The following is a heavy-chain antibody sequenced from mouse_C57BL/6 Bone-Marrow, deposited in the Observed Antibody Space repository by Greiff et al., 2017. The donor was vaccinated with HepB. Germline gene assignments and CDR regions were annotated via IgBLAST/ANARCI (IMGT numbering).Heavy chain of an antibody. V-gene: IGHV5-16*01. CDR2: INYDGSST. D-gene: IGHD2-5*01. CDR3: ASSNLRRGYFDV. CDR1: GFTFSDYY. J-gene: IGHJ1*03. Sequence: EVQVVESEGGLVQPGSSMKLSCTASGFTFSDYYMAWVRQVPEKGLEWVANINYDGSSTYYLDSLKSRFIISRDNAKNILYLQMSSLKSEDTATYYCASSNLRRGYFDVWGTGTTVTVSS.